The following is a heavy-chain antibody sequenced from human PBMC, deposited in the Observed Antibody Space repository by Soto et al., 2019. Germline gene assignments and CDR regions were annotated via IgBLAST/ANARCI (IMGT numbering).Heavy chain of an antibody. J-gene: IGHJ3*02. CDR3: AKSQDPRRGAFDI. CDR1: GFTFDDYA. V-gene: IGHV3-9*01. Sequence: GGSLRLTCAASGFTFDDYAMHWVRQAPGKGLEWVSGISWNSGSIGYADSVKGRFTISRDNAKNSLYLQMNSLRAEDTALYYCAKSQDPRRGAFDIWGQGTMVTVSS. CDR2: ISWNSGSI.